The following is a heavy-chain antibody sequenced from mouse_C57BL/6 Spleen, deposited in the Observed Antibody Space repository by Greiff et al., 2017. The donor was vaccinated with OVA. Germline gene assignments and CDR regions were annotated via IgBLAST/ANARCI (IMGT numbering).Heavy chain of an antibody. J-gene: IGHJ2*01. CDR2: ISSGGSYT. CDR1: GFTFSSYG. D-gene: IGHD2-3*01. V-gene: IGHV5-6*02. CDR3: ARGDGYSFDY. Sequence: EVMLVESGGDLVKPGGSLKLSCAASGFTFSSYGMSWVRQTPDKRLEWVATISSGGSYTYYPDSVKGRFTISRDNAKNTLYLQMSSLKSEDTAMYYCARGDGYSFDYWGQGTTLTVSS.